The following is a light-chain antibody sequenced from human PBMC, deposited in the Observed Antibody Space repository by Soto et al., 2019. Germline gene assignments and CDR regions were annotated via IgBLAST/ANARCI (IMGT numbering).Light chain of an antibody. CDR3: QQHSRSIT. CDR2: GAS. Sequence: VLTQSPGTLSLSPGERATLSCRASQSVNNNYLAWYQQKPGQSPRLLIYGASIRATAIPDRFSGSGSGTDCTLTSGRLEPEYSAVYYCQQHSRSITFGGGTKVELK. V-gene: IGKV3-20*01. J-gene: IGKJ4*01. CDR1: QSVNNNY.